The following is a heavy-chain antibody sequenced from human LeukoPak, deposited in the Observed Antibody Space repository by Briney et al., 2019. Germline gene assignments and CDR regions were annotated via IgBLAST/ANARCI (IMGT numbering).Heavy chain of an antibody. CDR2: IKQDGSEK. V-gene: IGHV3-7*01. J-gene: IGHJ3*02. D-gene: IGHD1-1*01. CDR3: ARDRYRLVPYDAFDI. Sequence: GESLKISCKGSGYRFTSYWIGWVRQAPGKGLEWVANIKQDGSEKYYVDSVKGRFTISRDNAKNSLYLQMNSLRAEDTAVYYCARDRYRLVPYDAFDIWGQGTMVTVSS. CDR1: GYRFTSYW.